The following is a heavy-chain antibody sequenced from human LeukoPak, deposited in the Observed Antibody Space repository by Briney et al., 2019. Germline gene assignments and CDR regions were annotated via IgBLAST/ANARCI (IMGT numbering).Heavy chain of an antibody. D-gene: IGHD6-19*01. CDR1: GGSFSGYY. CDR3: ARIPCDSSGWCYYFDY. Sequence: SETLSLTCAVYGGSFSGYYWSWIRQPPGKGLEWIGEINHSGSTNYNPSLKSRVTISVDTSKNQFSLKLSSVTAADTAANYCARIPCDSSGWCYYFDYWGQGTLVTVSS. CDR2: INHSGST. V-gene: IGHV4-34*01. J-gene: IGHJ4*02.